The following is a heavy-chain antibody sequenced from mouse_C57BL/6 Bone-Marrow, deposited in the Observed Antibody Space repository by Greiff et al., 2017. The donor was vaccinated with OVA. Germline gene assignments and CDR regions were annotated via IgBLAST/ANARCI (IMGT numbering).Heavy chain of an antibody. CDR2: ISNLAYSI. CDR1: GFTFSDYG. CDR3: ARQGLLFYYAMDY. V-gene: IGHV5-15*01. D-gene: IGHD2-3*01. Sequence: EVKLVESGGGLVQPGGSLKLSCAASGFTFSDYGMAWVRQAPRKGPEWVAFISNLAYSIYYADTVTGRFTISREKAKNTLYLEMSSLRSEDTAMYYCARQGLLFYYAMDYWGQGTSVTVSS. J-gene: IGHJ4*01.